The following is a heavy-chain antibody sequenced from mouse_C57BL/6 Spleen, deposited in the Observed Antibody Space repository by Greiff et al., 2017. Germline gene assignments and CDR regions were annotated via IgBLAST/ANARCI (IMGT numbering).Heavy chain of an antibody. CDR3: AKEGGSSYDYFDY. CDR1: GFSLTSYG. CDR2: IWRGGST. J-gene: IGHJ2*01. V-gene: IGHV2-5*01. Sequence: VQRVESGPGLVQPSQSLSITCTVSGFSLTSYGVHWVRQSPGKGLEWLGVIWRGGSTDYNAAFMSRLSITKDNSKSQVFFKMNSMQADDTAIYCCAKEGGSSYDYFDYWGKGTTLTVSS. D-gene: IGHD1-1*01.